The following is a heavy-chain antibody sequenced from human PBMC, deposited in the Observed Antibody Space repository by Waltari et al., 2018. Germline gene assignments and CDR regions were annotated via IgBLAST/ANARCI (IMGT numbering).Heavy chain of an antibody. CDR3: AKGTTRGYFYYGMDV. CDR1: GFTFSAYA. Sequence: EVQLLESGGGLLQPGESLRLSCAASGFTFSAYAMTWVRQAPGKGLEWVSDITGRGDETQYADSVRGRFTISRDNFRNTLYLQMDSLRADDTAVHYCAKGTTRGYFYYGMDVWGQGTTVTVS. CDR2: ITGRGDET. V-gene: IGHV3-23*01. D-gene: IGHD1-1*01. J-gene: IGHJ6*02.